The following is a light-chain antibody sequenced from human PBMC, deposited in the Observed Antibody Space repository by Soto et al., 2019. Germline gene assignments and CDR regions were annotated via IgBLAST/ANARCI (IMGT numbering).Light chain of an antibody. CDR3: SSYTSSSLYV. V-gene: IGLV2-14*01. CDR2: DVS. CDR1: SSDVGGYSY. Sequence: SVLTQPASVSGSPGQSITISCTGTSSDVGGYSYVSWYRQLPGKAPKLMIYDVSDRPSGVSNRFSGSKSGNTASLTISGLQAEDEADYYCSSYTSSSLYVFGNGTKGTVL. J-gene: IGLJ1*01.